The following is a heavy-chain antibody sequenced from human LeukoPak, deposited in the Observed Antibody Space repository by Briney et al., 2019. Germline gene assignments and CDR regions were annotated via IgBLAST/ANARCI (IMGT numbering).Heavy chain of an antibody. Sequence: ASVKVSCKASGYTFTSYDINWVRQATGQGLEWMGWMNPNSGNTGYAQKFQGRVTMTRNTSISTAYMELRSLRSDDTAVYYCARDRVGQCSTTTCYRESFDYWGQGTLVTVSS. V-gene: IGHV1-8*01. CDR2: MNPNSGNT. D-gene: IGHD2-2*01. J-gene: IGHJ4*02. CDR1: GYTFTSYD. CDR3: ARDRVGQCSTTTCYRESFDY.